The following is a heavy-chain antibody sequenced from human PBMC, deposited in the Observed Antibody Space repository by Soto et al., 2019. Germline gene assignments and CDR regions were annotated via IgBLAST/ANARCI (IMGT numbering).Heavy chain of an antibody. D-gene: IGHD6-6*01. CDR1: GFTVSSNY. V-gene: IGHV3-66*01. Sequence: GGSLRLSCAASGFTVSSNYMSWVHQAPGKGLEWVSVIYSGGSTYYADSVKGRFTISRDNSKNTLYLQMNSLRAEDTAVYYCAEGVGGSSSLQYYFDYWGQGTLVTVSS. CDR2: IYSGGST. J-gene: IGHJ4*02. CDR3: AEGVGGSSSLQYYFDY.